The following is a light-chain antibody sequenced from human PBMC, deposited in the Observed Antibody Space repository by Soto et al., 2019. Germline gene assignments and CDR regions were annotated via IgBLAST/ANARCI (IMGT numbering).Light chain of an antibody. V-gene: IGKV3-15*01. Sequence: EIVMTQSPATLSVSPGERAALSCRASQSVGGSLAWYQQRPGQAPRLLIYGASTRATGAPARFSASGSGTEFTLTISGLQSEEFAVYYCQQYNDWPRTFGQGTKVEIK. J-gene: IGKJ1*01. CDR1: QSVGGS. CDR2: GAS. CDR3: QQYNDWPRT.